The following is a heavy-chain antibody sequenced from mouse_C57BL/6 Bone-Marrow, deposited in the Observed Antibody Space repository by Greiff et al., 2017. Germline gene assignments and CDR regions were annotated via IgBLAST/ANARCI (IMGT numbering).Heavy chain of an antibody. Sequence: QVQLQQPGAELARPGASVKLSCKASGYTFTSYGISWVKQRTGQGLEWIGEIYPRSGNTYYNEKFKGKATLTADKSSSTAYMELRSLTSEDSAVYFCARRGVMVTRAVAYFDYWGQGTTLTVSS. CDR1: GYTFTSYG. V-gene: IGHV1-81*01. CDR3: ARRGVMVTRAVAYFDY. CDR2: IYPRSGNT. J-gene: IGHJ2*01. D-gene: IGHD2-3*01.